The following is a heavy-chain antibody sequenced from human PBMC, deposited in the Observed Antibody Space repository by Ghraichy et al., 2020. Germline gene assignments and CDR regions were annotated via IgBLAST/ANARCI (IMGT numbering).Heavy chain of an antibody. D-gene: IGHD2-21*02. CDR3: AKDQVVVTAIFDY. CDR1: GFTFSSYA. V-gene: IGHV3-23*01. CDR2: ISGSGGST. J-gene: IGHJ4*02. Sequence: GESLNISCAAPGFTFSSYAMSWVRQAPGKGLEWVSAISGSGGSTYYADSVKGRFTISRDNSKNTLYLQMNSLRAEDTAVYYCAKDQVVVTAIFDYWGQGTLVTVSS.